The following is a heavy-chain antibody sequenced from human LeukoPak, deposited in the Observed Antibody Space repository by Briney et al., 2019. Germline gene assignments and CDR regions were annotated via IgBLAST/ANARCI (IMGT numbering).Heavy chain of an antibody. J-gene: IGHJ4*02. CDR1: GFTFSSYG. Sequence: GGSLRLSCAASGFTFSSYGMHWVRQAPGKGLEWVAFIRYDGSNKYYADSVKGRFTISRDNSKNTLYLQMNSLRAEDMAVYYCAKDRGYYYGSGSYSDYWGQGTLVTVSS. D-gene: IGHD3-10*01. CDR3: AKDRGYYYGSGSYSDY. CDR2: IRYDGSNK. V-gene: IGHV3-30*02.